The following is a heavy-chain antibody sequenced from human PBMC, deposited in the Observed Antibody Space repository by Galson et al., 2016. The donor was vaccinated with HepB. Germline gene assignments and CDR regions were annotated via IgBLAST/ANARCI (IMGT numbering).Heavy chain of an antibody. CDR1: GDSITSSTYF. CDR2: IYYSGST. J-gene: IGHJ6*03. Sequence: SETLSLTCTVSGDSITSSTYFWGWIRQPPGKGLEWIGSIYYSGSTYYNPSLESRVTISVDTSKNQFSLKLSSVTAADTAVFYCARLPRMPAPGTLGSKYYYYYMDVWGKGTTVTVSS. V-gene: IGHV4-39*01. D-gene: IGHD6-13*01. CDR3: ARLPRMPAPGTLGSKYYYYYMDV.